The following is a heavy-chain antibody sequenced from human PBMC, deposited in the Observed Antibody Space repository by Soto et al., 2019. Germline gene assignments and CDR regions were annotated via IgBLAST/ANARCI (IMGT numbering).Heavy chain of an antibody. V-gene: IGHV1-24*01. J-gene: IGHJ5*02. CDR2: FDPEDGET. D-gene: IGHD2-2*01. CDR1: GYTLTELS. CDR3: ARARYCSSTRCYASNWFDP. Sequence: ASVKVSCKVSGYTLTELSMHWVRQAPGKGLEWMGGFDPEDGETIYAQKFQGRVTMTEDTSTDTAYMELSSLRSEDTAVYYCARARYCSSTRCYASNWFDPWGQGTLVTVSS.